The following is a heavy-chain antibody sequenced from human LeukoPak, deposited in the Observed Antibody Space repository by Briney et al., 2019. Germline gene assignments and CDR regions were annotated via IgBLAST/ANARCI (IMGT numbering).Heavy chain of an antibody. Sequence: SVKVSCKASGGTFSSDAINWVRQAPGQGLEWMGGIILIFGAANYAQEFQGRVTITADESASTAYMELSSLRSDDTAVYYCATVYSGSYYFDYWGQGTLVTVSS. V-gene: IGHV1-69*01. CDR1: GGTFSSDA. CDR3: ATVYSGSYYFDY. CDR2: IILIFGAA. D-gene: IGHD1-26*01. J-gene: IGHJ4*02.